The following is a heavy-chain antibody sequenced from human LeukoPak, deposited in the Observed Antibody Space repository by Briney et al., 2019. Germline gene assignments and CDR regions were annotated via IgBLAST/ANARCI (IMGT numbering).Heavy chain of an antibody. V-gene: IGHV3-21*01. Sequence: GGSLRLSCAASGFXFSSYAINWVRQAPGKGLEWVSSISSDSSYINYADSVKGRFTISRDNAKNSLYLQMNSLRAEDTAVYYCARVSYWFDPWGQGTLVTVSS. CDR2: ISSDSSYI. CDR1: GFXFSSYA. J-gene: IGHJ5*02. CDR3: ARVSYWFDP.